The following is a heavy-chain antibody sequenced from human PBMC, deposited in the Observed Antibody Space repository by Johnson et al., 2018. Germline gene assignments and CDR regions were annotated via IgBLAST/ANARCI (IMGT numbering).Heavy chain of an antibody. CDR1: GFTFSSYS. CDR3: ARSVRTMWAGSFDF. D-gene: IGHD1-26*01. Sequence: VQLVESVGGLVKPGGSLRLSCAASGFTFSSYSMTWVRQAPGKGLEWVSSISGSSSHIYNADSVKGRLTISRDNAKNSLYLKMNSQRAEDTAVYYCARSVRTMWAGSFDFWGHGTMVTVSS. J-gene: IGHJ3*01. CDR2: ISGSSSHI. V-gene: IGHV3-21*06.